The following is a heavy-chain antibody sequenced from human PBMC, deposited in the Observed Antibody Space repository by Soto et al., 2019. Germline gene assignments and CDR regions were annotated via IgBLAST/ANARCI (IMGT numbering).Heavy chain of an antibody. V-gene: IGHV4-39*02. CDR3: ARLVVVAPVANA. CDR2: IFYTGTT. CDR1: GGSIIYNSYY. Sequence: SSETLSLTCSVSGGSIIYNSYYWVWIRQPPGKGLEWVGGIFYTGTTYYSPSLKDRVTISVDTSKNSFSLNLTSVTAADTAVYFCARLVVVAPVANAWGQGTLVTVSS. D-gene: IGHD2-2*01. J-gene: IGHJ5*02.